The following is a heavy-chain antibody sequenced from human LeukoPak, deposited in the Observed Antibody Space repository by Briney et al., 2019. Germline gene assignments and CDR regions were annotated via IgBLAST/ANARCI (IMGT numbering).Heavy chain of an antibody. V-gene: IGHV1-46*01. D-gene: IGHD2-21*02. CDR3: ARDPVYCGGDCSPFDY. CDR1: GYTFTSYY. J-gene: IGHJ4*02. Sequence: ASVKVSCKASGYTFTSYYMHWVRQAPGQGLEWMGIINPSGGSTNYAQKSQGRVTMTRDTSTSTVYMELSSLRSEDTAVFYCARDPVYCGGDCSPFDYWGQGTLVTVSS. CDR2: INPSGGST.